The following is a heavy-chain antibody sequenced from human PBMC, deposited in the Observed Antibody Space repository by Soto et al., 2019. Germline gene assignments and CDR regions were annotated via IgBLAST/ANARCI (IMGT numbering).Heavy chain of an antibody. V-gene: IGHV4-34*01. CDR2: INHSGST. CDR1: GGSFRGFY. CDR3: AREQGDSYDSNKIFDS. Sequence: SETLSLTCAVYGGSFRGFYWTWIRQPPGKGLEWIGEINHSGSTNSNPSLKSRFSISVDPSKNQFSLKLTSVTAADTAVYYCAREQGDSYDSNKIFDSWGQGTPVTVSS. D-gene: IGHD5-18*01. J-gene: IGHJ4*02.